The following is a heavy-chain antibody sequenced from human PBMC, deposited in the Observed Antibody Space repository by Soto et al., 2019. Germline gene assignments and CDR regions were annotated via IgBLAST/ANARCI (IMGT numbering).Heavy chain of an antibody. J-gene: IGHJ4*02. V-gene: IGHV4-30-2*01. CDR2: IYHSGST. CDR3: ASGGELEPFDY. Sequence: PSETLSLTCAVSVGSISSGGYSWSWIRQPPGKGLEWIGYIYHSGSTYYNPSLKSRVTISVDRSKNQFSLKLSSVTAADTAVYYCASGGELEPFDYWGQGTLVTVSS. D-gene: IGHD1-1*01. CDR1: VGSISSGGYS.